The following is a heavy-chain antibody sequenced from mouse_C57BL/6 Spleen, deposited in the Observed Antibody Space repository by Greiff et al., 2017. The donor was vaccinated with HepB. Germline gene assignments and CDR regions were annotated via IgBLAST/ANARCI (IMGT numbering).Heavy chain of an antibody. CDR3: ARDYDYPFAY. D-gene: IGHD2-4*01. CDR2: INPGSGGT. J-gene: IGHJ3*01. Sequence: QVQLQQSGAELVRPGTSVKVSCKASGYAFTNYLIEWVKQRPGQGLEWIGVINPGSGGTNYNEKFKGKATLTADKSSSTAYMQLSSLTSEDSAVYFCARDYDYPFAYWGQGTLVTVSA. CDR1: GYAFTNYL. V-gene: IGHV1-54*01.